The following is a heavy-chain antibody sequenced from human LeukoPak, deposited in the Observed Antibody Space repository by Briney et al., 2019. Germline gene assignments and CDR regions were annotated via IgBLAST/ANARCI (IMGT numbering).Heavy chain of an antibody. CDR3: ARLPLGYCSRTSCFD. CDR1: GYTFNTYG. J-gene: IGHJ4*02. D-gene: IGHD2-2*01. CDR2: ISSSTGNT. Sequence: ASVKVSSMASGYTFNTYGISWVRQAPGQGLEWMGWISSSTGNTKYAQKLQGRVTMTTDTSTSTAYLELRNLRSDDTAVYYCARLPLGYCSRTSCFDWCQGTLVTVSS. V-gene: IGHV1-18*01.